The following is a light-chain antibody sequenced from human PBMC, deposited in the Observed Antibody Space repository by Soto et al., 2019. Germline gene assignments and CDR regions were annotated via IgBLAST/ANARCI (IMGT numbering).Light chain of an antibody. Sequence: QLVLTQSPSASASLGASVKLTCTLSSGHSSYAIAWHQQQPEKGPRYLMKLNSDGSHSKGDGIPDRFSGSSSGAERYLTISSLQSEHEADYYCQTWGTGIWVFGGGTKVTVL. CDR1: SGHSSYA. J-gene: IGLJ3*02. CDR3: QTWGTGIWV. V-gene: IGLV4-69*01. CDR2: LNSDGSH.